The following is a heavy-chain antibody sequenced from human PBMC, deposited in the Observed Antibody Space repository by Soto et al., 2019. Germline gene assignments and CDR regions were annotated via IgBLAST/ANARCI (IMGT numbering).Heavy chain of an antibody. CDR3: ARRSGGQRFGPAYADL. CDR2: FSPADSAR. V-gene: IGHV5-51*01. Sequence: EVQLVQTGAEEKKPGESVKISCKGSEYSFSPYWIAWVRQTPGKGLEWMGIFSPADSARRYSPSFQGQATMSADKSISTAYLQLSSLKASDTAIYYCARRSGGQRFGPAYADLWGQGTLVTVSS. D-gene: IGHD3-16*01. J-gene: IGHJ5*02. CDR1: EYSFSPYW.